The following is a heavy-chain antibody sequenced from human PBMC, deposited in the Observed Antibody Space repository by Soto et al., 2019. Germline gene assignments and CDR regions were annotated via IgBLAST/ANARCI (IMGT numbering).Heavy chain of an antibody. CDR2: MNPNSGNT. CDR3: ASIGGIAARYYYYGMDV. Sequence: QVQLVQSGAEVKKPGASVKVSCKASGYTFTSYDINWVRQATGQGLEWMGWMNPNSGNTGYAQKFQGRVTMTRNTSISTAYMELSSVRSEDTAVYYCASIGGIAARYYYYGMDVWGQGTTVTVSS. J-gene: IGHJ6*02. V-gene: IGHV1-8*01. CDR1: GYTFTSYD. D-gene: IGHD6-6*01.